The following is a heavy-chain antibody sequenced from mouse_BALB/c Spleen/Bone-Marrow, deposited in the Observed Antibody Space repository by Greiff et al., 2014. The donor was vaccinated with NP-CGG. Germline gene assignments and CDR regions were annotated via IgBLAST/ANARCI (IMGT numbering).Heavy chain of an antibody. CDR1: GYTFTNYF. Sequence: QVQLQQPGAELVKPGASVKLSCKASGYTFTNYFMYWVKQRPGQGLEWIGEINPNNGGTNFNENFKSKATLTLDKSSSTAYMQLSSLTSEDSAVYYCTRSGPGSAYWGHGTLVTVSA. CDR2: INPNNGGT. V-gene: IGHV1S81*02. J-gene: IGHJ3*01. CDR3: TRSGPGSAY.